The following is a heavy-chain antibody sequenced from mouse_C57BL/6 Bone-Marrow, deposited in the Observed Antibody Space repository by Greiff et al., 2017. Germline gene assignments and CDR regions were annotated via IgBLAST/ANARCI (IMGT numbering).Heavy chain of an antibody. Sequence: VQLQQSGPVLVKPGASVKMSCKASGYTFTDYYMNWVKQSHGKSLEWIGVINPYNGGTSYNQKFKGKATLTVDKSSSTAYMELNSLTSEDSAVYYCARGYYGKGWYFDVWGTGTTVTVSS. CDR2: INPYNGGT. CDR3: ARGYYGKGWYFDV. J-gene: IGHJ1*03. CDR1: GYTFTDYY. D-gene: IGHD1-1*01. V-gene: IGHV1-19*01.